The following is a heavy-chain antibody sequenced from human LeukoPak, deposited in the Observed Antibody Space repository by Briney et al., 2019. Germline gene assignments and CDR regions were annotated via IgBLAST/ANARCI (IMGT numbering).Heavy chain of an antibody. CDR2: IIPIFGTA. CDR3: ARDRPADITMIVVVIAQGDAFDI. CDR1: GGTFSSYA. J-gene: IGHJ3*02. Sequence: SVKVSCRASGGTFSSYAISWVRQAPGQGLEWMGGIIPIFGTANYAQKFQGRVTITADESTSTAYMELSSLRSEDTAVYYCARDRPADITMIVVVIAQGDAFDIWGQGTMVTVSS. D-gene: IGHD3-22*01. V-gene: IGHV1-69*13.